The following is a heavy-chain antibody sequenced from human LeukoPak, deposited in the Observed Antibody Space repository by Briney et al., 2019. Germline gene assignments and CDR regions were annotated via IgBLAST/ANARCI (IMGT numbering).Heavy chain of an antibody. CDR1: GFTFSSYS. CDR3: ARVVGASVRRNWFDP. V-gene: IGHV3-21*01. Sequence: PGGSLRLSCAASGFTFSSYSMNWVRQAPGKGLEWVSSISSSSSYIYYADSVKGRFTISRDNAKNSLYLQMNSLRAEDTAVYYCARVVGASVRRNWFDPWSQGTLVTVSS. D-gene: IGHD1-26*01. CDR2: ISSSSSYI. J-gene: IGHJ5*02.